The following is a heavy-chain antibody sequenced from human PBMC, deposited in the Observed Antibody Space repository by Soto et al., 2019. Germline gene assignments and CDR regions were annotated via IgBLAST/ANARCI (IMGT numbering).Heavy chain of an antibody. CDR3: GSFSASDS. Sequence: EVQLVESGGGLVQPGESLRLSCAASGFTFSAFWMSWVRQAPGKGLEWVAEINNGDGSEKYYADSVKGRFTISRDNAKNALYLQMNSLRAEDTAVYYCGSFSASDSWGQGTLVTVSS. J-gene: IGHJ4*02. CDR2: INNGDGSEK. CDR1: GFTFSAFW. D-gene: IGHD6-25*01. V-gene: IGHV3-7*01.